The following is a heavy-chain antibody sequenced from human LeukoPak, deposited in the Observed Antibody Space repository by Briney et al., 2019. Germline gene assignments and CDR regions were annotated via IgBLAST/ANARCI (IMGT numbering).Heavy chain of an antibody. D-gene: IGHD2-2*01. J-gene: IGHJ3*02. Sequence: ASVKVSCKASGYTFTSYAMNWVRQAPGQGLEWMGWINPNSGGTNYAQKFQGRVTMTRDTSISTAYMELSRLRSDDTAVYYCARDEYCSSTSCYGAFDIWGQGTMVTVSS. CDR2: INPNSGGT. V-gene: IGHV1-2*02. CDR1: GYTFTSYA. CDR3: ARDEYCSSTSCYGAFDI.